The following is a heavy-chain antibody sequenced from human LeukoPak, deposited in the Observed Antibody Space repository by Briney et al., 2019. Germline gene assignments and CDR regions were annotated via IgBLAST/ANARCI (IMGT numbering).Heavy chain of an antibody. J-gene: IGHJ4*02. CDR2: ISGSGDRI. CDR3: ARDRLDIIIIPAGNDY. D-gene: IGHD2-2*03. CDR1: GFTFNNYA. V-gene: IGHV3-23*01. Sequence: PGGSLRPSCAVSGFTFNNYAMTWVRQAPGKGLEWVSTISGSGDRIYYVESVKGRFTISRDNSKNTLYLQMNSLGAEDTAVYYCARDRLDIIIIPAGNDYWGRGTLVTVSS.